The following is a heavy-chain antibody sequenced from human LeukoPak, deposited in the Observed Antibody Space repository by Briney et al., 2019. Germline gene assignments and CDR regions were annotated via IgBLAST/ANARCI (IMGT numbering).Heavy chain of an antibody. V-gene: IGHV7-4-1*02. CDR2: INTNTGNP. J-gene: IGHJ3*02. D-gene: IGHD6-13*01. CDR3: AREHSSSWYGGDAFDI. CDR1: GYTFTSYA. Sequence: ASVKVSCKASGYTFTSYAMNWVRQAPGQGLEWMGWINTNTGNPTYAQGFTGRFVFSLDTSVSTAYLQISSLKAEDTAVYYCAREHSSSWYGGDAFDIWGQGTMVTVSS.